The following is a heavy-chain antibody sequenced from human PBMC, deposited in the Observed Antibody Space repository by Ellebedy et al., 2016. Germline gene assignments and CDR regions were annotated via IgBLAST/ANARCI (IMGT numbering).Heavy chain of an antibody. CDR1: GYTFTSDA. CDR2: INTDNGNT. J-gene: IGHJ4*02. V-gene: IGHV1-3*04. D-gene: IGHD3-16*01. CDR3: ARDPGGSGFDY. Sequence: ASVKVSCKASGYTFTSDAMHWVRQAPGQRLEWMAWINTDNGNTECSQKLQGRVTITRDTSASTAYMELSSLRSEDTAVYYCARDPGGSGFDYWGQGTLVTVSS.